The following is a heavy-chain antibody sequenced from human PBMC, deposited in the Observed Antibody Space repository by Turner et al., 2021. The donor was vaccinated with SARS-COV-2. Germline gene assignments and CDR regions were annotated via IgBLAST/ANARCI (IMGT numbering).Heavy chain of an antibody. Sequence: EVQLVVSGGGLVKPGGSLRLSCAASGFTFSSYTIYWVRQAPGKGLEWVSSISSSSSYIYYVDYVTGRFTISRDNAKNSLYSQMHSLRAVETAVYYGVLEPGAGTNNWFDPWGQGTLVTVSS. D-gene: IGHD6-19*01. CDR3: VLEPGAGTNNWFDP. V-gene: IGHV3-21*01. J-gene: IGHJ5*02. CDR2: ISSSSSYI. CDR1: GFTFSSYT.